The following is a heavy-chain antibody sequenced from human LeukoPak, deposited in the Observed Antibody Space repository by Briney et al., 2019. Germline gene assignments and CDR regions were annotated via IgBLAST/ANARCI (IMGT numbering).Heavy chain of an antibody. Sequence: SETLSLTCTVSGGSITNYYWSWIRQPPGKGLEWIGFSYYNGNTNYNPSLKSRVTISVDTSKNQFSLKLSSVTAADTAVYYCARVTPYSPMSHFDYWGQGTLVTVSS. V-gene: IGHV4-59*12. CDR1: GGSITNYY. CDR2: SYYNGNT. J-gene: IGHJ4*02. D-gene: IGHD6-13*01. CDR3: ARVTPYSPMSHFDY.